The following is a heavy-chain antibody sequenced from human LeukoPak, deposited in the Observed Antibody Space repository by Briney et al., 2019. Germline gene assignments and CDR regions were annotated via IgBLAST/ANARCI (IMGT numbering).Heavy chain of an antibody. D-gene: IGHD6-6*01. CDR3: AKAWTPSSSNAFDI. CDR1: GFTFSSYA. V-gene: IGHV3-23*01. Sequence: GGSLRLSCAASGFTFSSYAMSWIRQAPGKGLEWVSAISGSGISTYYADSVKGRFTISKDISKNTLYLQMNSLRAEDTAIYYCAKAWTPSSSNAFDIWGQGTMVTVSS. CDR2: ISGSGIST. J-gene: IGHJ3*02.